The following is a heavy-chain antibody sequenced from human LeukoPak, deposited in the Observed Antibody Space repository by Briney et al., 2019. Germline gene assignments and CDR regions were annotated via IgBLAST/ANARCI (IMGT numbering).Heavy chain of an antibody. CDR1: GYTFTSYY. V-gene: IGHV1-46*01. CDR2: IDPSGGST. Sequence: ASVKVSCKASGYTFTSYYMHWVRQAPGQGLEWMGIIDPSGGSTSYAQKLQGRVTMTTDTSTRTVYMELRSLTSDDTAVYYCARDGHRRYYYDSSGREDAFDIWGQGTMVTVSS. D-gene: IGHD3-22*01. J-gene: IGHJ3*02. CDR3: ARDGHRRYYYDSSGREDAFDI.